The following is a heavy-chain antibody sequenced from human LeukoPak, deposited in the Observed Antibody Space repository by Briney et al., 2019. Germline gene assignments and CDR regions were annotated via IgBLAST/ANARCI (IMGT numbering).Heavy chain of an antibody. CDR1: GCTFTSHA. Sequence: PGGSLRLSCAASGCTFTSHAVHWVRQAPGKGLEWVAVLSDAGRVTLYSDSVKGRFTVSRDKPNNTLFLQMNSLRAEDSAVYYCARDIRGYIQSDGYFDYWGRGTLVTVSS. CDR3: ARDIRGYIQSDGYFDY. D-gene: IGHD1-1*01. CDR2: LSDAGRVT. J-gene: IGHJ4*02. V-gene: IGHV3-30*04.